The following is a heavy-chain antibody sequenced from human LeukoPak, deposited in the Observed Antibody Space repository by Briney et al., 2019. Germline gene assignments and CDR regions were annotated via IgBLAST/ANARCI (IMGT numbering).Heavy chain of an antibody. CDR1: GFTFSSYG. V-gene: IGHV3-30*18. CDR3: AKEAMWELSIFDY. J-gene: IGHJ4*02. D-gene: IGHD1-26*01. Sequence: GGSLRLSCAASGFTFSSYGMHWVRQAPGKGLEWVAVISYDGSNKYYADSVKGRFTISRDNSNNTLYLQMNSLRAEDTAVYYRAKEAMWELSIFDYWGQGTLVTVSS. CDR2: ISYDGSNK.